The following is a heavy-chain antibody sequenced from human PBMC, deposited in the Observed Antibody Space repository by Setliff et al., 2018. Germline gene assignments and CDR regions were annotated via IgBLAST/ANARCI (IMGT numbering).Heavy chain of an antibody. V-gene: IGHV3-23*01. CDR3: AKDRVTIFGVVSYFDY. D-gene: IGHD3-3*01. CDR2: ISGSGGST. J-gene: IGHJ4*02. CDR1: GFTFSSYA. Sequence: LRLSCAASGFTFSSYAMSWVRQAPGKGLEWVSAISGSGGSTYYADSVKGRFTISRDNSKNTLYLQMNSLRAEDTAVYYCAKDRVTIFGVVSYFDYWGQGTLVTVSS.